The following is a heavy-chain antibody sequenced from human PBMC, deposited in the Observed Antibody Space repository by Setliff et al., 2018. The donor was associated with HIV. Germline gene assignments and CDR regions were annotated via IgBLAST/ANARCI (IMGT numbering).Heavy chain of an antibody. CDR2: INVGKGDT. CDR1: GYTFTTYS. Sequence: ASVKVSCKASGYTFTTYSIHWVRQAPGQSLEWMGWINVGKGDTKYSQELQGRITLSTDTSANTAYMELSSLRSDDTAVYFCARGALLAVFDFDHWGHGTRGTAPQ. V-gene: IGHV1-3*01. CDR3: ARGALLAVFDFDH. J-gene: IGHJ4*01. D-gene: IGHD2-15*01.